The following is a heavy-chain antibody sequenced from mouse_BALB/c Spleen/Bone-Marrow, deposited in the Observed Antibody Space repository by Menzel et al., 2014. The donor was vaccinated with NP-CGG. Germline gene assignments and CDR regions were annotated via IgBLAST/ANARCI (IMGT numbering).Heavy chain of an antibody. CDR2: ISSGGSYT. J-gene: IGHJ2*01. V-gene: IGHV5-9-3*01. D-gene: IGHD1-1*01. CDR1: GFTFSSYA. CDR3: ARHITTVVADY. Sequence: DVKLVESGGGLVKPGGSLKLSCAASGFTFSSYAMSWVRQTPEKRLEWVATISSGGSYTYYPDSVKGRFTISRDNAKNTLYLQMSSLRSEDTAMYYCARHITTVVADYWGQGTTPTVSS.